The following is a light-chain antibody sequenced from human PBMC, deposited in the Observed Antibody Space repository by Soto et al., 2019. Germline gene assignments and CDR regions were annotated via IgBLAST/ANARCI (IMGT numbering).Light chain of an antibody. Sequence: QSVLTQPPSVSGAPGQRVIISCTGSSSNIGAGYDVHWYQQLPGTAPSLLIYDNNNRPSGVPARFSVSKSDTSASLAITGLQPEDEADYYCQPYDSSLSGSYVFGTGTKVTVL. CDR1: SSNIGAGYD. J-gene: IGLJ1*01. CDR3: QPYDSSLSGSYV. CDR2: DNN. V-gene: IGLV1-40*01.